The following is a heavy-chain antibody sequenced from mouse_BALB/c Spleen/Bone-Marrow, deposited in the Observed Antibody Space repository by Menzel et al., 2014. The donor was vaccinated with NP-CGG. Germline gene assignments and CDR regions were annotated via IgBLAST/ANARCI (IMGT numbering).Heavy chain of an antibody. J-gene: IGHJ2*01. D-gene: IGHD4-1*01. CDR3: AREANWNFDY. Sequence: QVQLQQSGPELVEPGASVRISCKAAGYTFTSYYIHWVKQRPGQGLQWIGWIYPGNVNTKYNEKFKGKATLTADKSSSTAYIQLSSLTSEDSAVYFCAREANWNFDYWGQGTTLTVSS. V-gene: IGHV1S56*01. CDR2: IYPGNVNT. CDR1: GYTFTSYY.